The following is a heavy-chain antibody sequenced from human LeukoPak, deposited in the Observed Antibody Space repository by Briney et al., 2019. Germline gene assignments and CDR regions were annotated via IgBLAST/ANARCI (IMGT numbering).Heavy chain of an antibody. CDR3: ARVLRYFDWLRGTENWFDP. CDR2: IYYSETT. Sequence: SETLSLTCTVSGGSINSRDYLWGWIRQPPGKGLEWIGNIYYSETTYYNPSLKSRVTMSLDTSKSQFSLNMISVTAADTAVYYCARVLRYFDWLRGTENWFDPWGQGTLVTVSS. V-gene: IGHV4-39*07. D-gene: IGHD3-9*01. J-gene: IGHJ5*02. CDR1: GGSINSRDYL.